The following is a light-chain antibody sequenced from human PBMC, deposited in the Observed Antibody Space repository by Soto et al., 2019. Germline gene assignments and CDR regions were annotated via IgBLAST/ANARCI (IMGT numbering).Light chain of an antibody. V-gene: IGLV2-23*01. J-gene: IGLJ2*01. CDR3: CSYAGSLV. Sequence: QSALTQPASVSGSPGQSITISCTGTSSDVGSYNLVSWYQQHPGKAPKLMIYEGSKRPSGVSNRFSGSKSGNTASLTISGHQAEDEADYYCCSYAGSLVFGGGTKLTVL. CDR1: SSDVGSYNL. CDR2: EGS.